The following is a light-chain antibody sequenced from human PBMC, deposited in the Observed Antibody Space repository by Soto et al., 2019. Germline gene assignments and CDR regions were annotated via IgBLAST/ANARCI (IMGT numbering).Light chain of an antibody. J-gene: IGLJ1*01. CDR2: GNS. CDR3: SSYTRQYTPSYV. V-gene: IGLV1-40*01. Sequence: QSVLTQPPSVSGAPGQRVTISCTGSSSNIGAHYDVHWYQQLPGTAPKLLIYGNSNRPSGVPDRFSGSKSGTSASLAITGLQAEDEADYYCSSYTRQYTPSYVFGTGTKVTVL. CDR1: SSNIGAHYD.